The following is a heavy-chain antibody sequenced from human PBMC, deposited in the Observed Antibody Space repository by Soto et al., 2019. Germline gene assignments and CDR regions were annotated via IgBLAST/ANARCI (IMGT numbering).Heavy chain of an antibody. CDR1: GFTFSSYA. CDR3: ARGASGFDY. CDR2: ISYDGSNK. Sequence: QVQLVESGGGVVQPGRSLRLSCAASGFTFSSYAMHWVRQAPGKGLEWVAVISYDGSNKYYADSVKGRFTISRDKSKNTLYLQMNSLRAEDTAVYYCARGASGFDYWGQGTLVTVSS. V-gene: IGHV3-30-3*01. J-gene: IGHJ4*02.